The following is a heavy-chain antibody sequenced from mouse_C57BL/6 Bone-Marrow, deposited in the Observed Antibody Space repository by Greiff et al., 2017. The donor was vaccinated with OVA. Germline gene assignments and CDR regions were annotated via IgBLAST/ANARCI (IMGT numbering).Heavy chain of an antibody. D-gene: IGHD2-3*01. V-gene: IGHV1-42*01. CDR2: INPSTGGT. Sequence: LVESGPELVKPGASVKIFCKASGYSFTGYYMNWVKQSPEKSLEWIGEINPSTGGTTYNQKFKAKATLTVDKSSSTAYMQLKSLTSEDSAVYYCARDGYYWFAYWGQGTLVTVSA. J-gene: IGHJ3*01. CDR3: ARDGYYWFAY. CDR1: GYSFTGYY.